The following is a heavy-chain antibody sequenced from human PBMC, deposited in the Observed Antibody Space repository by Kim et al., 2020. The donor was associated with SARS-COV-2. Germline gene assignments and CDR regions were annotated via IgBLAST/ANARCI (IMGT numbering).Heavy chain of an antibody. J-gene: IGHJ6*02. D-gene: IGHD6-13*01. CDR2: ISYDGSNK. Sequence: GGSLRLSCAASGFTFSSYAMHWVRQAPGKGLEWVAVISYDGSNKYYADSVKGRFTISRDNSKNTLYLQMNSLRAEDTAVYYCARDVWIAAAGGQHYYYGMDVWGQGTTVTVSS. V-gene: IGHV3-30*04. CDR3: ARDVWIAAAGGQHYYYGMDV. CDR1: GFTFSSYA.